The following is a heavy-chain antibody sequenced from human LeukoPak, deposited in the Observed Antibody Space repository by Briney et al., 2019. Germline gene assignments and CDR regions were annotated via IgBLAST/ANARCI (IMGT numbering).Heavy chain of an antibody. Sequence: SETLSLTCTVSGDSISSRGYYWHWIRQPPGKGLGRFRASYDIGTSYYNPSLKSRVTLSVDTSKNQFSLKLSSVTAADTAVYYCARMCNNGGCYPGGTDYWGQGTLVTVSS. D-gene: IGHD2-8*01. CDR3: ARMCNNGGCYPGGTDY. CDR2: SYDIGTS. J-gene: IGHJ4*02. V-gene: IGHV4-39*01. CDR1: GDSISSRGYY.